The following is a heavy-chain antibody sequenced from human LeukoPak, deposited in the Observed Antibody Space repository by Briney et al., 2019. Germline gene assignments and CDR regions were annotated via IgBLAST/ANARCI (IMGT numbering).Heavy chain of an antibody. D-gene: IGHD2-21*01. Sequence: PGGSLRLSCAASGFTFSSYWMHWVRQAPGKGLVSVSRINGDGSSTSYADSVKGRFTISRDNAKNTLYLQMNSLRAEDTAVYYCARDLSPGVHILWGQGTLVTVSS. CDR2: INGDGSST. V-gene: IGHV3-74*01. J-gene: IGHJ4*02. CDR3: ARDLSPGVHIL. CDR1: GFTFSSYW.